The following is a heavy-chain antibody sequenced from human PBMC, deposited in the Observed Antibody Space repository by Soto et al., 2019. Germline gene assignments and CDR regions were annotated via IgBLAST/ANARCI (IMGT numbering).Heavy chain of an antibody. D-gene: IGHD6-13*01. V-gene: IGHV3-30-3*01. Sequence: GGSLRLSCAASGFTFSSYAMHWVRQAPGKGLEWVAVISYDGSNKYYADSVKGRFTISRDNSKNTLYLQMNSLRAEDTAVYYWARDKRSSSSDGMDVWGQGTTVTVSS. CDR1: GFTFSSYA. CDR3: ARDKRSSSSDGMDV. CDR2: ISYDGSNK. J-gene: IGHJ6*02.